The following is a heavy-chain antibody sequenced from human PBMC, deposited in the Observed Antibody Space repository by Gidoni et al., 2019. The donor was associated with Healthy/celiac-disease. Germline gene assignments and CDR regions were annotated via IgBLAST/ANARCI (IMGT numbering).Heavy chain of an antibody. V-gene: IGHV3-23*04. Sequence: EVQLVESGGGLVQPGGSLRLSCAASGFPFSSYAMRWVRQAPGKGLEWVSAISVSGGSTYYADSVKGRFTISRDNSKNTLYLQMNSLRAEDTDVYYCAKTMRGKQWLASSFDYWGQGTLVTVSS. CDR3: AKTMRGKQWLASSFDY. CDR1: GFPFSSYA. CDR2: ISVSGGST. D-gene: IGHD6-19*01. J-gene: IGHJ4*02.